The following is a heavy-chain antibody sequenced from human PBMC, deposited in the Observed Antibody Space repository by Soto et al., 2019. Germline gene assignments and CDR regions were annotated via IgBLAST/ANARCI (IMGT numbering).Heavy chain of an antibody. CDR3: AIQEVGGSYVYTFDP. CDR1: GGSISSSSYY. Sequence: QLQLQESGPGLVKPSETLSLTCTVSGGSISSSSYYWGLIRQPPGKGLEWIGSIYYSGSTYYTPSIKRRVTISVDTSKNHYSLKLSSVTAADTAVYYCAIQEVGGSYVYTFDPWGQGTLVTVSS. D-gene: IGHD1-26*01. V-gene: IGHV4-39*02. CDR2: IYYSGST. J-gene: IGHJ5*02.